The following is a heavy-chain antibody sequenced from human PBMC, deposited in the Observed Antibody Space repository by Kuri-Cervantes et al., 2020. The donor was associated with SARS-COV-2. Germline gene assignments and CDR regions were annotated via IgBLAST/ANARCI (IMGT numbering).Heavy chain of an antibody. CDR2: ISYDGSNK. J-gene: IGHJ4*02. Sequence: GESLKISCAASGFTLSSYAMHWVRQAPGKGLEWVAVISYDGSNKYYADSVKGRFTISRDNSKNTLYLQMNSLRAEDTAVYYCAREASSGWYGLSQYYFDYWGQGTLVTVSS. D-gene: IGHD6-19*01. CDR3: AREASSGWYGLSQYYFDY. CDR1: GFTLSSYA. V-gene: IGHV3-30-3*01.